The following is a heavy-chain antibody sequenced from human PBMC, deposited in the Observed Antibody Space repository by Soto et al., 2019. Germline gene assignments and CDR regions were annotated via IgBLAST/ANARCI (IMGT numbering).Heavy chain of an antibody. V-gene: IGHV3-66*01. J-gene: IGHJ4*02. CDR1: GFTVSSNY. Sequence: GGSLRLSCAASGFTVSSNYMSWVRQAPGKGLEWVSVIYSGGSTYYADSVKGRFTISRDNSKNTLYLQMNSLRAEDTAVYYCARVRVAPVAASYYFDYWGQGTLVTVSS. CDR3: ARVRVAPVAASYYFDY. D-gene: IGHD2-15*01. CDR2: IYSGGST.